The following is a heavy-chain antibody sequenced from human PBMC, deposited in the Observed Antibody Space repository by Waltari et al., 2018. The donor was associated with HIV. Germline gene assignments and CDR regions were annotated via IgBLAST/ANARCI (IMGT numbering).Heavy chain of an antibody. J-gene: IGHJ3*02. CDR2: ISSSSSTI. D-gene: IGHD5-12*01. CDR1: GFTFSSYS. CDR3: ARVGGATWACDI. Sequence: EVQLVESGGGLVQPGGSLRLSCAASGFTFSSYSMNWVRQAPGNGLGWVSCISSSSSTIYYADSGKGRFTISRDNAKNSLYLQMNSLRAGDTAVYYCARVGGATWACDIWGQGTMVTVSS. V-gene: IGHV3-48*01.